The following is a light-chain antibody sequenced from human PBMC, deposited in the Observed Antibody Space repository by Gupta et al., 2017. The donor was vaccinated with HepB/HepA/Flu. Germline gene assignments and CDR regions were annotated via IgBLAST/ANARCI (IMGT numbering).Light chain of an antibody. CDR2: STS. CDR3: QQRDSTPLT. V-gene: IGKV1-39*01. J-gene: IGKJ1*01. Sequence: DIQMTQSPSYLSASVGDRVTITCRASQSISSYLHWYQQKPGKAPRLLMYSTSKLESGVPSRFSGSGSGTDFTLTISRLQPEDFATYYCQQRDSTPLTFGQGSKVEI. CDR1: QSISSY.